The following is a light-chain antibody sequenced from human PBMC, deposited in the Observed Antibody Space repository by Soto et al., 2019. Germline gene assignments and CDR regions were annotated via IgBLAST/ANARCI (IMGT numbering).Light chain of an antibody. CDR1: SSDVGVHNY. J-gene: IGLJ1*01. CDR3: SSYTTSSTVYV. Sequence: QSALTQPASVSGSPGQSISISCTGTSSDVGVHNYVSWYQLHPGKAPKLMIFDVSNRPSGISNRFSGSKSGNTASLTISGLQDEDEADYYCSSYTTSSTVYVFGAGTKVTVL. V-gene: IGLV2-14*03. CDR2: DVS.